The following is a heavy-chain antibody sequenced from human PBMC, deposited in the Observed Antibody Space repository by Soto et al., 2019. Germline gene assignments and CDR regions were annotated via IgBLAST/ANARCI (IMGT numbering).Heavy chain of an antibody. CDR1: GGSMSSYY. V-gene: IGHV4-4*07. CDR2: VYSSGGT. CDR3: ARGQRFSDWFDP. D-gene: IGHD3-3*01. Sequence: SETVSLTCTVSGGSMSSYYWTWIRQPAGKGLEWIGRVYSSGGTHYNPSLKSRVTISLDTSKNQFSLRLLSVTDADTAVYYCARGQRFSDWFDPWGQGILVTVSS. J-gene: IGHJ5*02.